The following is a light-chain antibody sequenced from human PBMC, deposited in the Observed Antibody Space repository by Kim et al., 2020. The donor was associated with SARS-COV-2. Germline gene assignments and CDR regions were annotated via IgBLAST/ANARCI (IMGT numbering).Light chain of an antibody. CDR2: DAS. J-gene: IGKJ5*01. V-gene: IGKV3-11*01. CDR1: QGVISD. CDR3: QQRHAWPVT. Sequence: LSPGQRATLSCRASQGVISDLAWYQQKSGQAPRLLIYDASNRATGVPARFSGSASGTDFSLTISSLEPEDFAVYYCQQRHAWPVTFGQGTRLEIK.